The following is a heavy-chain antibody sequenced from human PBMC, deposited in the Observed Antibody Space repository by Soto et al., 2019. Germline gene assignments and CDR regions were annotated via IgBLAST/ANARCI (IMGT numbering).Heavy chain of an antibody. CDR2: INPKSGGT. CDR1: GYNFSGYY. V-gene: IGHV1-2*02. Sequence: QVPLVQSRAEVKKPGASVKVSCKASGYNFSGYYMHWVRQAPGQGLEWMGWINPKSGGTKYAQKFQGRVTLTRDTSISTVYRELSRLRSDDTAVYYCARAHVWLLLGASDYGGQGTQVTVSS. J-gene: IGHJ4*02. D-gene: IGHD5-12*01. CDR3: ARAHVWLLLGASDY.